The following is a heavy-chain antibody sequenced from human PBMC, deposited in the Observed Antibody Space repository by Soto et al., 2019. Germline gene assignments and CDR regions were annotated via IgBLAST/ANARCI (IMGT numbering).Heavy chain of an antibody. CDR1: GFTFRSYA. J-gene: IGHJ3*02. V-gene: IGHV3-30-3*01. D-gene: IGHD2-8*01. CDR2: ISYDGSNK. Sequence: RLSCAASGFTFRSYAMHWVRQAPGKGLEWVAVISYDGSNKYYADSVKGRFTISRDNSKNTLYLQMNSLRAEDTAVYYCARVGRYCTNGVCPGAFDIWGQGTMVTVSS. CDR3: ARVGRYCTNGVCPGAFDI.